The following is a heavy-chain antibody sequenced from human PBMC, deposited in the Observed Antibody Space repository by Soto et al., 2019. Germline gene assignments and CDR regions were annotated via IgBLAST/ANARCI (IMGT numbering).Heavy chain of an antibody. J-gene: IGHJ6*02. Sequence: GASVKVSCKASGYTFTSYYMHWVRQAPGQGLEWMGIINPSGGSTSYAQKFQGRVTMTRDTSTSTVYMELSSLRSEDTAVYYCATDLGYYYFWSGSYGMAVWGQGTTVTVSS. CDR2: INPSGGST. CDR3: ATDLGYYYFWSGSYGMAV. V-gene: IGHV1-46*01. D-gene: IGHD3-3*01. CDR1: GYTFTSYY.